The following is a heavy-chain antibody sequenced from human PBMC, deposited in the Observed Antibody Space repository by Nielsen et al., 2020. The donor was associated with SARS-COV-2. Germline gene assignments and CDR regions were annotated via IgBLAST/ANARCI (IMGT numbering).Heavy chain of an antibody. J-gene: IGHJ5*02. CDR3: AKDRGYLWFDP. D-gene: IGHD3-10*01. CDR1: GFTFSSYG. Sequence: GESLKISCAASGFTFSSYGMHWVRQAPGKGLEWVAVISYDGSNKYYADSVKGRFTISRDNSKNTLYLQMNSLRAEDTAVYYRAKDRGYLWFDPWGQGTLVTVSS. CDR2: ISYDGSNK. V-gene: IGHV3-30*18.